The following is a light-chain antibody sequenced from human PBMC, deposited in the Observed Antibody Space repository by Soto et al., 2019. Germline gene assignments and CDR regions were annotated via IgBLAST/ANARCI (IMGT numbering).Light chain of an antibody. J-gene: IGLJ7*01. Sequence: QSVLTQPPSTSGPPGQRVIISCSGSSSNIGINSVLWYQHLPGTAPKLLIYSNNQRPSGVPDRFSGSKSGTSASLAISGLQSHDEADYYCAAWDDSLNGWVFGGGTQLTVL. CDR1: SSNIGINS. CDR3: AAWDDSLNGWV. V-gene: IGLV1-44*01. CDR2: SNN.